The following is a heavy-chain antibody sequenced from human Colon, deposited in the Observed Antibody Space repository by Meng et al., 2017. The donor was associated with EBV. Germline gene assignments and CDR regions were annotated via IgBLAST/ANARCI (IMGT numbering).Heavy chain of an antibody. CDR3: ARRKAAAAPLDH. D-gene: IGHD6-13*01. Sequence: QITLKESGPTLVKPXXTLTLTCTFSGFSLSTTGVGVAWIRQPPGKALEWLALIFWDDDKHYSPSLKSRVTVTKDTSKRQVVLTMTNMDPMDTATYYCARRKAAAAPLDHWGQGTLVTVSS. V-gene: IGHV2-5*02. CDR1: GFSLSTTGVG. J-gene: IGHJ5*02. CDR2: IFWDDDK.